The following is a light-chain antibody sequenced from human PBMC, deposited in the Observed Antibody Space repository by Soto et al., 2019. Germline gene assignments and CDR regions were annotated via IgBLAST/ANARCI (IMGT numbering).Light chain of an antibody. CDR2: WAS. CDR1: QSLLYSSNSKNY. J-gene: IGKJ1*01. V-gene: IGKV4-1*01. CDR3: QQYLSIPRT. Sequence: DVVMTQSPDSLAVSLGERATINCKSSQSLLYSSNSKNYLAWYQRKPGQPPKLLIYWASTRESGVPDRFSGSGSGIDFTLTISSLQAEDVAVYYCQQYLSIPRTFGQGTKVEIK.